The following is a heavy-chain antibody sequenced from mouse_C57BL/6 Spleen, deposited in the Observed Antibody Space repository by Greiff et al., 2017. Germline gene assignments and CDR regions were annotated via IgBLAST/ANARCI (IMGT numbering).Heavy chain of an antibody. V-gene: IGHV1-47*01. J-gene: IGHJ4*01. Sequence: QVTLKGSGAELVKPGASVKMSCKASGYTFTTYPIEWMKQNHGKSLEWIGNFHPYNDDTKYNEKFKGKATLTVEKSSSTADLELSRLTSDDSAVYYCSRGGEYYAMDYWGQGASGTVSS. CDR3: SRGGEYYAMDY. CDR1: GYTFTTYP. CDR2: FHPYNDDT.